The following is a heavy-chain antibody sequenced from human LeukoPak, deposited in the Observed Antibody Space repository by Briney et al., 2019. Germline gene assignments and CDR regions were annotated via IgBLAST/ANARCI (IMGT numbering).Heavy chain of an antibody. D-gene: IGHD2-15*01. Sequence: ASVKVSCKASGGTFSSYAISWVRQAPGQGLEWMGIINPSGGSTSYAQKFQGRVTMTRDTSTSTVYMELSSLRSEDTAVYYCARGGYCSGGSCYLKGATYDYWGQGTLVTVSS. CDR2: INPSGGST. CDR1: GGTFSSYA. CDR3: ARGGYCSGGSCYLKGATYDY. J-gene: IGHJ4*02. V-gene: IGHV1-46*01.